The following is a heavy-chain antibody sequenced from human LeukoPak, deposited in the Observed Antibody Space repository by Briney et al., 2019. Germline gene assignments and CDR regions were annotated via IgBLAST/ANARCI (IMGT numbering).Heavy chain of an antibody. CDR2: IIPIFGIA. J-gene: IGHJ4*02. D-gene: IGHD5-24*01. V-gene: IGHV1-69*04. Sequence: SVKVSCKASGGTFSSYAISWVRQAPGQGLEWMGRIIPIFGIANYAQKFQGRVTITADKSTSTAYMELSSLRSEDTAVYYCARARDGYRIDYWGQGTLVTVSS. CDR1: GGTFSSYA. CDR3: ARARDGYRIDY.